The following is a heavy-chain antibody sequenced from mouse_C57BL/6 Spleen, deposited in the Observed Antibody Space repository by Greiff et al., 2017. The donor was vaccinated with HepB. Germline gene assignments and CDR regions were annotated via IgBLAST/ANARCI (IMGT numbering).Heavy chain of an antibody. D-gene: IGHD2-4*01. Sequence: QVHVKQSGAELARPGASVKLSCKASGYTFTSYGISWVKQRTGQGLEWIGEIYPRSGNTYYNEKFKGKATLTADKSSSTAYMELRSLTSEDSAVYFCAVYDYVPGYYFDYWGQGTTLTVSS. CDR2: IYPRSGNT. V-gene: IGHV1-81*01. CDR1: GYTFTSYG. CDR3: AVYDYVPGYYFDY. J-gene: IGHJ2*01.